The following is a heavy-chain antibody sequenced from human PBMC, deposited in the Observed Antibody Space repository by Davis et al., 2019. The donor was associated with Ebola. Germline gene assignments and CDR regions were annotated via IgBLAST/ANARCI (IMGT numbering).Heavy chain of an antibody. CDR1: ACSVSRGSYY. D-gene: IGHD3-10*01. CDR3: ARDMWFGELYPRGYYGMDV. V-gene: IGHV4-61*01. Sequence: PSETLSLTCTVSACSVSRGSYYWSWIRPPPGKGLEWIGYIYYSGSTHYNPSLKSRVTISVDTSKNQFSLNLSSVTAADTAVYYCARDMWFGELYPRGYYGMDVWGQGTTVTVSS. J-gene: IGHJ6*02. CDR2: IYYSGST.